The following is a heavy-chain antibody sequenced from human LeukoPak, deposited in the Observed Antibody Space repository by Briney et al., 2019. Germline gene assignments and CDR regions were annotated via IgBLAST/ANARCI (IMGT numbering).Heavy chain of an antibody. J-gene: IGHJ3*02. D-gene: IGHD3-10*01. CDR1: GYTFTSYY. CDR2: INPRGGST. V-gene: IGHV1-46*01. Sequence: ASVKVSCKASGYTFTSYYMHWVRQAPGQGLEWMGIINPRGGSTGYAQKFQGRVTMTRDTSTSTVYMELSSLRSEDTAVYYCARANYYGSGSYYNVGAFDIWGQGTLVTVSS. CDR3: ARANYYGSGSYYNVGAFDI.